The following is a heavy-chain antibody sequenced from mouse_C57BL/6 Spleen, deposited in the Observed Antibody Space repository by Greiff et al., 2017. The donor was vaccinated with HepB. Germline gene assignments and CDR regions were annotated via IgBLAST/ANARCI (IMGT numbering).Heavy chain of an antibody. V-gene: IGHV1-64*01. CDR1: GYTFTSYW. CDR3: ARRYDGYYDAMDY. J-gene: IGHJ4*01. D-gene: IGHD2-3*01. Sequence: QVQLQQPGAELVKPGASVKLSCKASGYTFTSYWMHWVKQRPGQGLEWIGMIHPNSGSTNYNEKFKSKATLTVDKSSSTAYMQLSSLTSEDSAVYYCARRYDGYYDAMDYWGQGTSVTVSS. CDR2: IHPNSGST.